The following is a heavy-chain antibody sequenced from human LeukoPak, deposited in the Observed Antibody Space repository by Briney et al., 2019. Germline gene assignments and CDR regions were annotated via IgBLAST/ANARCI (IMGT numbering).Heavy chain of an antibody. CDR3: ASSYGGSSGYYFDY. CDR2: IYYSGST. Sequence: PSETLSLTCTVSGGSISSYYWSWIRQPPGKGLEWIGYIYYSGSTNYNPSLKSRVTISVDTSKNQFSLKLSSVTAADTAVYYCASSYGGSSGYYFDYWGQGTLVTVSS. J-gene: IGHJ4*02. CDR1: GGSISSYY. D-gene: IGHD3-22*01. V-gene: IGHV4-59*08.